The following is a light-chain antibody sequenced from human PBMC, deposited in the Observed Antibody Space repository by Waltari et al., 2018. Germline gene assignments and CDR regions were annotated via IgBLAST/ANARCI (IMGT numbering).Light chain of an antibody. CDR3: QQTYNNFRT. V-gene: IGKV1-39*01. CDR1: QRISSY. Sequence: DIQMTQSPSSLSASVGDRVTITCRASQRISSYLNWYQQKPGKAPKHLIYAASSLESGVPSRFSGSAFGTDFTLTINGLQAEDYAAYYCQQTYNNFRTFGQGTKVDVK. CDR2: AAS. J-gene: IGKJ1*01.